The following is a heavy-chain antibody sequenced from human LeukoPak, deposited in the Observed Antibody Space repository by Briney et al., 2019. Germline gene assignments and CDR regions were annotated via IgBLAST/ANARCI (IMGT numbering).Heavy chain of an antibody. CDR3: TRIAAVGTHFDY. V-gene: IGHV3-72*01. Sequence: GGSLRLTCAASGFTFSDHYIDWVRQAPGKGLEWVGRSRNKANSYPTSYAASVKGRFTISRDDSKNSLYLQMNSLKTEDTAVYYCTRIAAVGTHFDYWGQGTLVTVSS. CDR2: SRNKANSYPT. CDR1: GFTFSDHY. D-gene: IGHD6-13*01. J-gene: IGHJ4*02.